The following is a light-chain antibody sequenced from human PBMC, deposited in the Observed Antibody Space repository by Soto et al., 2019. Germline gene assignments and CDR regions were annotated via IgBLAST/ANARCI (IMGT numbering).Light chain of an antibody. CDR2: DAS. CDR1: LRISNY. CDR3: QQYNSWPLT. J-gene: IGKJ4*01. Sequence: DIAMTQAPATLSVSLGDRATLTCRASLRISNYLAWYQQKPGKAPRLLIYDASTRASGVPSRFSGSGSGTEFTLTISSLQSEDFAVYYCQQYNSWPLTFGGGTKVDI. V-gene: IGKV3D-15*01.